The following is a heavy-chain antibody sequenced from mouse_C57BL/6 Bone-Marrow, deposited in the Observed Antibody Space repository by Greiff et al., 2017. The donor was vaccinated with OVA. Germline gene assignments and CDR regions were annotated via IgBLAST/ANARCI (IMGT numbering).Heavy chain of an antibody. J-gene: IGHJ4*01. CDR2: INYDGSST. V-gene: IGHV5-16*01. CDR3: ARGGGRRGYAMDY. CDR1: GFTFSDYY. Sequence: DVKLVESEGGLVQPGSSMKLSCTASGFTFSDYYMAWVRQVPEKGLEWVANINYDGSSTYYLDSLKSRFIISRDNAKNILYLQMSSLKSEDTATYYCARGGGRRGYAMDYWGQGTSVTVSS. D-gene: IGHD2-12*01.